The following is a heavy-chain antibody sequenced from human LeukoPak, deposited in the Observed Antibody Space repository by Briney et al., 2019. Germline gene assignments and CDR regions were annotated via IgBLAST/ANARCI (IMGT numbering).Heavy chain of an antibody. CDR3: ARGPPVGIAALGY. D-gene: IGHD6-13*01. Sequence: PSETLSLTCSVSGASINIYYWSWIRQPPGKGLEWIGHIYYSGSTNYNPSLKSRVTISMDTSKNQFSLNLSSVTAADTAVYYCARGPPVGIAALGYWGQGTLVTVSS. J-gene: IGHJ4*02. CDR1: GASINIYY. CDR2: IYYSGST. V-gene: IGHV4-59*01.